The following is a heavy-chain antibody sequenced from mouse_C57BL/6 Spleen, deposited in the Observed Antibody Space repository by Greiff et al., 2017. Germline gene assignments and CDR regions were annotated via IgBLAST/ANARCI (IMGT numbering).Heavy chain of an antibody. D-gene: IGHD1-1*01. CDR1: GYTFTSYW. CDR3: ARYYYGSSYAMDY. V-gene: IGHV1-55*01. CDR2: IYPGSGST. J-gene: IGHJ4*01. Sequence: QVQLQQPGAELVKPGASVKMSCKASGYTFTSYWITWVKKRPGQGLEWIGDIYPGSGSTNYNETFKSKATLTVDTSSSTAYMQLSSLTSEDSAVYYCARYYYGSSYAMDYWGQGTSVTVSS.